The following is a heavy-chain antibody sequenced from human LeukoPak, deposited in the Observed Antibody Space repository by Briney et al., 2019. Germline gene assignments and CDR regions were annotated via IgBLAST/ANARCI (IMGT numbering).Heavy chain of an antibody. CDR2: ISKTGDGT. Sequence: PGGPLRLSCAASGVAFSNYAMSWVRQAPGMGLEWVAAISKTGDGTYYAGSMKGRFTISRDNAKNMLYLQIHSLRAEDTAIYYCAKDIAQGYTFGSIEQDYWGQGTLVTVSS. D-gene: IGHD5-18*01. V-gene: IGHV3-23*01. CDR1: GVAFSNYA. J-gene: IGHJ4*02. CDR3: AKDIAQGYTFGSIEQDY.